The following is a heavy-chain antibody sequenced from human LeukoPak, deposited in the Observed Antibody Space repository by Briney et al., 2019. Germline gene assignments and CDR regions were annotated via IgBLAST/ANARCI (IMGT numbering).Heavy chain of an antibody. CDR1: GGSISSYY. J-gene: IGHJ4*02. D-gene: IGHD3-22*01. V-gene: IGHV4-59*01. CDR2: IYYSGST. Sequence: SETLSLTCTVSGGSISSYYWSWIRQPPGKGLEWIGYIYYSGSTNYNPSLKSRVTISVETSKNQFSLKLSSVTAADTAVYYCARAGDSSGYYYFDYWGQGTLVTVSS. CDR3: ARAGDSSGYYYFDY.